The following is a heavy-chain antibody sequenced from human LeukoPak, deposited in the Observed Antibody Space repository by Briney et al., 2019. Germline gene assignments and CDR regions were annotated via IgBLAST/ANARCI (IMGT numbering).Heavy chain of an antibody. D-gene: IGHD3-10*01. Sequence: SETLSLTCTVSGGSISSSSYYWGWIRQPPGKGLEWIGSIYYSGSTYYNPSLKSRVTISVDTSKNQFSLKLSSVTAADTAVYYCARHWYGSGSYFRHYYYYYMDVWGKGTTVTISS. V-gene: IGHV4-39*01. CDR3: ARHWYGSGSYFRHYYYYYMDV. CDR1: GGSISSSSYY. J-gene: IGHJ6*03. CDR2: IYYSGST.